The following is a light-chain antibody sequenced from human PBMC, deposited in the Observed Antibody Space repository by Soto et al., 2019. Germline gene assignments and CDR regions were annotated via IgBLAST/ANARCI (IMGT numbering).Light chain of an antibody. CDR3: AAWDHSLSGWM. CDR1: SSNIGSDF. J-gene: IGLJ3*02. V-gene: IGLV1-47*01. CDR2: RNN. Sequence: QSVLTQPPSASATPGHRVTISCSGSSSNIGSDFVFWYQQLPGTAPKLLIYRNNQRPSGVPDRFSGSKSGTSASLAISGLRSEDEADYYCAAWDHSLSGWMIGGGTKLTVL.